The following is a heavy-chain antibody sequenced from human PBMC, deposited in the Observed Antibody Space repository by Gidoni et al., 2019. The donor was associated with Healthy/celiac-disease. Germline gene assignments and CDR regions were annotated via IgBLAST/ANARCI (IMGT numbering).Heavy chain of an antibody. CDR1: GRTFSGYA. D-gene: IGHD6-19*01. Sequence: QVQLVQSGAEVKKPGSSVKVSCKASGRTFSGYAISWVRQAPGQGLEWMGRIIPILGIANYAQKFQGRVTITADKSTSTAYMELSSLRSEDTAVYYCAREWEQWLVGGPFWYWGQGTLVTVSS. J-gene: IGHJ4*02. CDR3: AREWEQWLVGGPFWY. V-gene: IGHV1-69*04. CDR2: IIPILGIA.